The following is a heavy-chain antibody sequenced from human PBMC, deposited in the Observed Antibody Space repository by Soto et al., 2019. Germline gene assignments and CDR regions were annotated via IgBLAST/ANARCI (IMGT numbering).Heavy chain of an antibody. J-gene: IGHJ4*02. CDR3: AKDLSRRWTQDY. D-gene: IGHD6-13*01. Sequence: EVQLLESGGGLVQPGGSLRLSCAGSGYTFRSYAMSWVRQAPGKGLEWVSSIRDSTEITDYADSVKGRFTISRDNSKNTLYLQMNSLRPEDTAVYYCAKDLSRRWTQDYWGQGTLVTVSS. V-gene: IGHV3-23*01. CDR1: GYTFRSYA. CDR2: IRDSTEIT.